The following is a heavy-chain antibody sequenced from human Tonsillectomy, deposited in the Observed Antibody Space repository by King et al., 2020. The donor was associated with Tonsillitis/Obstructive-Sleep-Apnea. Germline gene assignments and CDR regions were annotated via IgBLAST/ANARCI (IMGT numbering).Heavy chain of an antibody. J-gene: IGHJ4*02. CDR2: INPNSGGT. CDR3: VTYYDFWRA. Sequence: VQLVESGAEVKKPGASVKVSCKASGYTFTGYYMQWVRQAPGQGLEWMGRINPNSGGTDYAQNFQGRVTMTRDTSISTAYMELSRLRSDDTAVYYCVTYYDFWRAWGQGSLVTVSS. V-gene: IGHV1-2*06. D-gene: IGHD3-3*01. CDR1: GYTFTGYY.